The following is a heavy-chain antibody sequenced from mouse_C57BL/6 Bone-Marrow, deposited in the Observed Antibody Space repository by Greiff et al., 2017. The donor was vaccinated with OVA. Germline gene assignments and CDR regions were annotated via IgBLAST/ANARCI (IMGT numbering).Heavy chain of an antibody. J-gene: IGHJ2*01. D-gene: IGHD1-1*01. CDR3: ARDPITTVVASDY. CDR1: GFTFSDYG. Sequence: EVMLVESGGGLVKPGGSLKLSCAASGFTFSDYGMHWVRQAPEKGLEWVAYISSGSSTIYYADTVKGRFTISRDNAKNTLFLQMTSLRSEDTAMYYCARDPITTVVASDYWGQGTTLTVSS. V-gene: IGHV5-17*01. CDR2: ISSGSSTI.